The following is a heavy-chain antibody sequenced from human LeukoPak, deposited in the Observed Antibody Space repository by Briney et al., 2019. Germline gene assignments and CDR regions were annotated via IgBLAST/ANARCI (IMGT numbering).Heavy chain of an antibody. J-gene: IGHJ4*02. D-gene: IGHD1-26*01. CDR1: GFTVSSNY. Sequence: GGSLRLSCAASGFTVSSNYMSWVRQTPGKGLEWVSVIYSGGSTYYADSVKGRFTISRDNSKNTLYLQMNSLRAEDTAVYYCARDAPGILFDYWGQGTLVTVSS. V-gene: IGHV3-66*01. CDR3: ARDAPGILFDY. CDR2: IYSGGST.